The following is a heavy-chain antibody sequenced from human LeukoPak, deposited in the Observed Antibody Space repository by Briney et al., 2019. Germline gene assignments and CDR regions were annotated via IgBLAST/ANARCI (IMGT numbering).Heavy chain of an antibody. Sequence: SETLSLTCTVSGGSISSYYWSWIRQPAGKGLEWIGRIYTSGSTNYNPSLKSRVTMSVDTSKNQISLKLSSVTAADTAVYYCARSGYYDFWSGYYTQDFDYWGQGTLVTVSS. D-gene: IGHD3-3*01. J-gene: IGHJ4*02. CDR3: ARSGYYDFWSGYYTQDFDY. CDR2: IYTSGST. CDR1: GGSISSYY. V-gene: IGHV4-4*07.